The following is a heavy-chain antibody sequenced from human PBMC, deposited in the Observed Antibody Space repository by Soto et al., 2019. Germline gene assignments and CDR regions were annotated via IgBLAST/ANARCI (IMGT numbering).Heavy chain of an antibody. J-gene: IGHJ6*02. V-gene: IGHV1-8*01. CDR1: GYTFTSYD. Sequence: ASVKVSCKASGYTFTSYDINWVRQATGQGLEWMGWMNPNSGNTGYAQKFQGRVTMTRNTSISTAYMELSSLRSEDTAVYYCARGSSSSSLPYYYYYGMDVWGQGTTVTVSS. CDR3: ARGSSSSSLPYYYYYGMDV. CDR2: MNPNSGNT. D-gene: IGHD6-6*01.